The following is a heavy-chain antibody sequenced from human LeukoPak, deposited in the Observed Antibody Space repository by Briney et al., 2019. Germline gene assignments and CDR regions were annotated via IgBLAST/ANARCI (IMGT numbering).Heavy chain of an antibody. V-gene: IGHV4-59*08. Sequence: SETLSLTCTVSGGSISSYYWSWIRQPPGKGLEWIGYIYYSGSTNYNPSLKSRVTISVDTSKNQFSLKLSSVTAADTAVYYCARALRRYFGELLPIGHGMDVWGQGTTVTVSS. D-gene: IGHD3-10*01. J-gene: IGHJ6*02. CDR3: ARALRRYFGELLPIGHGMDV. CDR1: GGSISSYY. CDR2: IYYSGST.